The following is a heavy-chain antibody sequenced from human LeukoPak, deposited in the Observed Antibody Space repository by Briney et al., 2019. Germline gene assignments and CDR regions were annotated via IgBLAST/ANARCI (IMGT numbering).Heavy chain of an antibody. Sequence: GGSLRLSCEVSGLISRSYWMSWVRQAPGKGLEWVANINQEGSEKYFEDSVKGRFTISRDNAKNSLHLQMNTLRAEDTAVYYCARERDGRFFDYWGQGTLVTVSS. V-gene: IGHV3-7*01. CDR3: ARERDGRFFDY. CDR1: GLISRSYW. D-gene: IGHD5-24*01. J-gene: IGHJ4*02. CDR2: INQEGSEK.